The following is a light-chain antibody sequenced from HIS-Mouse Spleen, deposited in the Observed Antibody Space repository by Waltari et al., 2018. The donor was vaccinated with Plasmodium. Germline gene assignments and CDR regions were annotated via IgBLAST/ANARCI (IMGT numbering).Light chain of an antibody. Sequence: SYELTQPPSVSVSPGQTARITCSGDALPKKYAYWYQQKSGKAPVLVIYEDSKRPSGIPERFSGYSSGTMATLTISGAQVEDEADYYCYSTDSSGNHRVFGGGTKLTVL. CDR3: YSTDSSGNHRV. J-gene: IGLJ3*02. CDR2: EDS. V-gene: IGLV3-10*01. CDR1: ALPKKY.